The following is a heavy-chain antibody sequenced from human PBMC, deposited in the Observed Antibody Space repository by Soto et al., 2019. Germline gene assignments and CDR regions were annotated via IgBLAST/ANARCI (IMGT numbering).Heavy chain of an antibody. J-gene: IGHJ4*02. V-gene: IGHV3-23*01. CDR2: ISGSGDST. D-gene: IGHD5-18*01. Sequence: SLRLSCAASRFTFSSYVMSWVRQAPGKGLEWVSAISGSGDSTYYADSVKGRFTISRDNSKNTLYLQMNSLRAEDTAVYYCAKDGGTVMVTELAYWGQGTLVTVSS. CDR1: RFTFSSYV. CDR3: AKDGGTVMVTELAY.